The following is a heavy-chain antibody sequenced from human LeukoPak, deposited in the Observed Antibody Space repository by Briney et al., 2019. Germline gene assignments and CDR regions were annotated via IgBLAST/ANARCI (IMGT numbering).Heavy chain of an antibody. J-gene: IGHJ4*02. V-gene: IGHV4-31*03. CDR3: AREVLR. CDR1: GDSITSGGYY. CDR2: IYKTGST. D-gene: IGHD3-10*01. Sequence: ASETLSLTCTVSGDSITSGGYYWSWIRQRPGKGLEWIGYIYKTGSTYYNPSLKSRVTMSVDTSRNQFSLKVNSVTAADTAVYYCAREVLRWGQGTLVTVSS.